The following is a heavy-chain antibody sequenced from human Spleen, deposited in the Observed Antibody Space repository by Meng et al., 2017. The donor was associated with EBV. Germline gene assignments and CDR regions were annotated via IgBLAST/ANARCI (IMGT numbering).Heavy chain of an antibody. J-gene: IGHJ4*02. Sequence: EVQLLESXXGLVQXGGSLRLSXAPSGFTFSNYAMSWVRQAPGKGLEWVSAISGSGGSTFYADSVEGRFTISRDNSKNTLYLQMNSLRAEDTAVYYCAKDSSSWYSPHYFDSWGQGTLVTVSS. CDR2: ISGSGGST. V-gene: IGHV3-23*01. D-gene: IGHD6-13*01. CDR3: AKDSSSWYSPHYFDS. CDR1: GFTFSNYA.